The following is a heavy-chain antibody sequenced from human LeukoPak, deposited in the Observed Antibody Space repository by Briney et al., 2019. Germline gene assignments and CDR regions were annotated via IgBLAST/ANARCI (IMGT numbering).Heavy chain of an antibody. V-gene: IGHV3-48*04. CDR3: AELGITMIGGV. CDR1: GFTFSSYS. J-gene: IGHJ6*04. CDR2: ISSSGSTI. D-gene: IGHD3-10*02. Sequence: GSLRLSCTASGFTFSSYSMNWVRQAPGKGLEWVSYISSSGSTIYYADSVKGRFTISRDNAKNSLYLQMNSLRAEDTAVYYCAELGITMIGGVWGKGTTVTTSS.